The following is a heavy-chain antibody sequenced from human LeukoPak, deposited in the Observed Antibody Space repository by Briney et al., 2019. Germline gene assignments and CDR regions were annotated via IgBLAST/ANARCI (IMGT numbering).Heavy chain of an antibody. J-gene: IGHJ1*01. V-gene: IGHV3-23*01. CDR1: GFTFSSYA. D-gene: IGHD3-22*01. CDR3: AKGLWLKSSGYYFQH. Sequence: GGSLRLSCAASGFTFSSYAMSWVRQAPGTGLEWVSAISGSGGSTYYVDSVKGRVTISRDNSKNTLYLQMNSLRAEDTAVYYCAKGLWLKSSGYYFQHWGQGTLVTVSS. CDR2: ISGSGGST.